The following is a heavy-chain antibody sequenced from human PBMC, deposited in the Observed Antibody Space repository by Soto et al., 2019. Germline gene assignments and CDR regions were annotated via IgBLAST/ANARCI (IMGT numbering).Heavy chain of an antibody. Sequence: PGGSLRLSCAASGFTFSSYGMHWVRQAPGKGLEWVAVIWYDGSNKYYADSVKGRFTISRDNSKNTLYLQMNSLRAEDTAVYYCARVYYGGNSDYFDYWGQGTLVTSPQ. J-gene: IGHJ4*02. D-gene: IGHD4-17*01. CDR3: ARVYYGGNSDYFDY. CDR1: GFTFSSYG. CDR2: IWYDGSNK. V-gene: IGHV3-33*01.